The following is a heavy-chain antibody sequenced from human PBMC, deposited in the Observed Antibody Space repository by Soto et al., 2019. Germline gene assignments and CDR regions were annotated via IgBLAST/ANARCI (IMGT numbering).Heavy chain of an antibody. CDR2: ISGSDGKT. CDR3: ARWSFLDY. J-gene: IGHJ4*02. V-gene: IGHV3-23*01. D-gene: IGHD1-26*01. CDR1: GFSFTSYA. Sequence: PGGSLRLSCAASGFSFTSYALSWVRQAPGKGLEWVSTISGSDGKTYYADSVKGRFSISRDTSKTTLYLQMNSLRVEDTAVYYCARWSFLDYWGQGTRVTASS.